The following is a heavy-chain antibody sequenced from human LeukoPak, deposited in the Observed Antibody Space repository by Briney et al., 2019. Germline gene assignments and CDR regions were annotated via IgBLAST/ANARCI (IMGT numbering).Heavy chain of an antibody. CDR1: GITFSSYS. D-gene: IGHD3-3*01. CDR3: ARDLFGVVTPSYFDY. V-gene: IGHV3-7*01. Sequence: GGSLRLSCAASGITFSSYSMNWVRQAPGKGLEWVASIKQDGSEKYFVDSVRGRFTISRDNAKNSLYLQMNSLRAEDTAVYYCARDLFGVVTPSYFDYWGQGTLVTVSS. J-gene: IGHJ4*02. CDR2: IKQDGSEK.